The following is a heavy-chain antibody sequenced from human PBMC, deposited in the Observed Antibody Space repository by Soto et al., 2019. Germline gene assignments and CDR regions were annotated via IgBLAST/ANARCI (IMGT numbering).Heavy chain of an antibody. D-gene: IGHD3-22*01. CDR2: ISYDGSNK. V-gene: IGHV3-30*18. CDR1: GFTFSSYG. CDR3: AKDTAYYYNSTGDYGMDV. Sequence: QVQLVESGGGVVQPGRSLRLSCAASGFTFSSYGMHWVRQAPGKGLEWVAVISYDGSNKYYADSVKGRFTISRDNSKNTLYLLMNSLRAEDTAVYYCAKDTAYYYNSTGDYGMDVWGQGTTVTVSS. J-gene: IGHJ6*02.